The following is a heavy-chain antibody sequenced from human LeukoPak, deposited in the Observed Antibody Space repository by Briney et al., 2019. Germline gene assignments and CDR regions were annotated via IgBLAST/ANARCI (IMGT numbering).Heavy chain of an antibody. CDR2: IIPIFGTA. CDR1: GGTFSSYA. J-gene: IGHJ4*02. CDR3: ASQVPYCSSTSCFENYFDY. D-gene: IGHD2-2*01. V-gene: IGHV1-69*13. Sequence: SVKVSCKASGGTFSSYAISWVRQAPGQGLEWMGGIIPIFGTANYAQKFQGRVTITADEATSTAYMELSSLRSEDTAVYYCASQVPYCSSTSCFENYFDYWGQGTLVTVSS.